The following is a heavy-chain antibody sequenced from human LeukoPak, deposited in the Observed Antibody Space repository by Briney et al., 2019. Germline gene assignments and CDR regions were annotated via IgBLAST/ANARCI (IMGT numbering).Heavy chain of an antibody. Sequence: ASVKVSCKASGYTFTSYGISWVRQAPGQGLEWMGWISAYNGNTNYAQKLQGRVTMTTDTSTSTAYMELRSLRSDDTAVYYCARDRYYDFWSGYCGYWGQGTLVTVSS. J-gene: IGHJ4*02. CDR3: ARDRYYDFWSGYCGY. CDR1: GYTFTSYG. CDR2: ISAYNGNT. V-gene: IGHV1-18*01. D-gene: IGHD3-3*01.